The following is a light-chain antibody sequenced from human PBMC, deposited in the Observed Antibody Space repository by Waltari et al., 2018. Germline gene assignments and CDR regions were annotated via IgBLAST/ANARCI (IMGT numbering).Light chain of an antibody. V-gene: IGLV2-23*03. Sequence: QSALTQPASVSGSPGQEVTITCTGTRSELGGYNLVPWYQQHPGKAPKLCIYEGNKRHSGVSNRFSGSNSGNTASLTISGLQAEDEADYYCCSYAGSSTFLFGGGTKVTVL. CDR1: RSELGGYNL. CDR3: CSYAGSSTFL. J-gene: IGLJ2*01. CDR2: EGN.